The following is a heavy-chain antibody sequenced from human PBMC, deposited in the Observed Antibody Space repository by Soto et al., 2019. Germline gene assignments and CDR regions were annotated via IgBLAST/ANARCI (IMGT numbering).Heavy chain of an antibody. CDR3: ARIPVDTYMIYWSDP. CDR1: GDSVSSGDYN. Sequence: SETLSLTCSVSGDSVSSGDYNWSWIRQPPGKGLEWIGHVYFSGSTNYIPSLKSRLTMSVDTAKNQFSLKLTSVTAADTAVYYCARIPVDTYMIYWSDPWGQVSQVTVSS. J-gene: IGHJ5*02. D-gene: IGHD3-16*01. CDR2: VYFSGST. V-gene: IGHV4-61*08.